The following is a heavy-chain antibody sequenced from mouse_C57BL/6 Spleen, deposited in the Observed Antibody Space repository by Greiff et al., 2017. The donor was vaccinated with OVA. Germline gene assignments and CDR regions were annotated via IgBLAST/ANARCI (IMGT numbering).Heavy chain of an antibody. J-gene: IGHJ4*01. D-gene: IGHD1-1*01. CDR1: GYTFTDYE. CDR3: TMDGSSFARDY. CDR2: IDPETGGP. Sequence: QVQLKESGAELVRPGASVTLSCKASGYTFTDYEMHWVKQTPVHGLEWIGAIDPETGGPAYNQKFKGKAILTADKSSSTAYMELRSLTSEDSAVYYCTMDGSSFARDYWGQGTSVTVSS. V-gene: IGHV1-15*01.